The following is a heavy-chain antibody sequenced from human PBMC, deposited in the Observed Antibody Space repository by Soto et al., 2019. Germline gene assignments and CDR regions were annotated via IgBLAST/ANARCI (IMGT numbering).Heavy chain of an antibody. J-gene: IGHJ6*03. V-gene: IGHV4-4*02. CDR3: ARHFLFFLVAAAKPHYYMDV. CDR2: IYHSGST. D-gene: IGHD2-15*01. CDR1: SGSISSSNW. Sequence: SETLSLTCAVSSGSISSSNWWSWVRQPPGKGLEWIGGIYHSGSTNYNPSLKSRVTISVDKSKNQFSLKLSSVTAADTAVYYCARHFLFFLVAAAKPHYYMDVWGKGTTVTVSS.